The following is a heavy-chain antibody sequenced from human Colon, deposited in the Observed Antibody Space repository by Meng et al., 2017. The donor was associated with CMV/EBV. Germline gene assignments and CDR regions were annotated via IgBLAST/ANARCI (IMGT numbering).Heavy chain of an antibody. D-gene: IGHD3-3*01. CDR2: LYWNDGE. Sequence: SGPTLVKPSQTLTLTCTLSGFSLSTNGVGVGWIRQPPGKALEWLALLYWNDGERYRPSLKSRLTITKDTSKNQVVLTMTNMDSVDTATYYCARLNDFWSGHLDYFDYWGQGTLVTVSS. CDR3: ARLNDFWSGHLDYFDY. CDR1: GFSLSTNGVG. J-gene: IGHJ4*02. V-gene: IGHV2-5*01.